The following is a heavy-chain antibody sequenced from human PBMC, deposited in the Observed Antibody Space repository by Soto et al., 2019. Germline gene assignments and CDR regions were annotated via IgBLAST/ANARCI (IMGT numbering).Heavy chain of an antibody. J-gene: IGHJ6*02. Sequence: SETLSLTCTVSGGSISSYYWSWIRQPPGKGLEWIGYIYYSGSTNYNPSLKSRVTISVDTSKNQFSLKLSSVTAADTAVYYCAGTTVVTPVGYGMDVWGQGTTVTVSS. CDR2: IYYSGST. V-gene: IGHV4-59*01. CDR3: AGTTVVTPVGYGMDV. CDR1: GGSISSYY. D-gene: IGHD4-17*01.